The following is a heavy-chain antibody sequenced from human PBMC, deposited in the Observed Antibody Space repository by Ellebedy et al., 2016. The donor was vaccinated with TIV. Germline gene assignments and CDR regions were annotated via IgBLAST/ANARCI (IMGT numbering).Heavy chain of an antibody. CDR3: TTAPDY. Sequence: PGGSLRLSCAASGFTFSNAWMSWVRQAPGKGLEWVGRIKSKTDGETTDYAAPVKGRFTISRDDSKNTLYLQMNSLKTEDTAVYYCTTAPDYWGQGTLVTVSS. J-gene: IGHJ4*02. V-gene: IGHV3-15*01. CDR2: IKSKTDGETT. CDR1: GFTFSNAW.